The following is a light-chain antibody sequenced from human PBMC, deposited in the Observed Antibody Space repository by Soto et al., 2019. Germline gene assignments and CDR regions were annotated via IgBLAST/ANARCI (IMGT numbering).Light chain of an antibody. CDR3: QQSYSTPLT. CDR2: AAS. J-gene: IGKJ4*01. CDR1: QSISSY. V-gene: IGKV1-39*01. Sequence: DIQMTQSPSSLSASVGDRVTITCRASQSISSYLNWYQQKPGKAPKLLIYAASSLQSGVPSRFSGSGSRTDFTLNISSLQPEDFGTYYCQQSYSTPLTFGGGTKVEIK.